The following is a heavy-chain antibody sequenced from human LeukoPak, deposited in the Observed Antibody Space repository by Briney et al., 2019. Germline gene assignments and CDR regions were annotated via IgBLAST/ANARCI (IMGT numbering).Heavy chain of an antibody. Sequence: SGTLSLTCAVSGGSISSSNWWSWVRQPPGKGLEWIGYIYYSGSTYYSPSLKSRVNISVDTSKNQFSLKLSSVTAADTAVYYCARGKVVPFDYWGQGTLVTVSS. CDR1: GGSISSSNW. D-gene: IGHD2-21*01. V-gene: IGHV4-4*02. CDR3: ARGKVVPFDY. J-gene: IGHJ4*02. CDR2: IYYSGST.